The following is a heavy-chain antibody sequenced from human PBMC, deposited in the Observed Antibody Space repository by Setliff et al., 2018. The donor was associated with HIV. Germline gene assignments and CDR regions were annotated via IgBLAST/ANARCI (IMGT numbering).Heavy chain of an antibody. CDR3: ARTYYEHVWGNSNWVDP. CDR2: MIYGGDT. V-gene: IGHV4-39*01. CDR1: GGSITSGNYY. D-gene: IGHD3-16*01. Sequence: KTSETLSLTCSVYGGSITSGNYYWGWIRQAPGKGLEWIASMIYGGDTWYNPSLKSRVTIYVDTANNEISLRLTSVTAADTVRYYCARTYYEHVWGNSNWVDPWGQGTLVTVS. J-gene: IGHJ5*02.